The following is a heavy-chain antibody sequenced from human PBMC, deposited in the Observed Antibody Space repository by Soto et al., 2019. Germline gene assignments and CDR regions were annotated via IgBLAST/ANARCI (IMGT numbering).Heavy chain of an antibody. CDR1: GYSCTIYR. V-gene: IGHV5-51*03. J-gene: IGHJ4*02. D-gene: IGHD2-2*01. Sequence: GGSLKSSXKASGYSCTIYRIGWVRQMPGKGLEWMGIIYPGNSDTRYSASFQGQVTISADKSISTAYLQWSSLKASDTAMYYCATGGYCCTNSYNFFDYWGQGTLVTVSS. CDR3: ATGGYCCTNSYNFFDY. CDR2: IYPGNSDT.